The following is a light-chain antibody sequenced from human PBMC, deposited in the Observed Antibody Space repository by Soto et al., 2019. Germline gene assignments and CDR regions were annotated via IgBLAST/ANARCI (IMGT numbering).Light chain of an antibody. Sequence: QSVLSQSPSASGTPGQGVTLSCSGSSSNIGSNYVFWYQQLPGTAPKVLIYWNYQRPAGVPDRFSGSKSGSSASRAISGRRSEDEADYYCASWDVSLNAWVFGVGTQLNAL. CDR2: WNY. J-gene: IGLJ3*02. V-gene: IGLV1-47*01. CDR1: SSNIGSNY. CDR3: ASWDVSLNAWV.